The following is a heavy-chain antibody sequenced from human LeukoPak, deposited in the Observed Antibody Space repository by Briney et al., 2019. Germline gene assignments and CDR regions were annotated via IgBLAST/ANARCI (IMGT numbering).Heavy chain of an antibody. Sequence: GGSLRLSCAASGFTFSSNAMSWVRQAPGKGLEWVSAISDSGVRTYYAGSVKGRFTISRDNSKNTLYLQMNSLRAEDTAVYYCAKGTGDEGYYFDYWGQGTLVTVSS. CDR2: ISDSGVRT. V-gene: IGHV3-23*01. CDR1: GFTFSSNA. J-gene: IGHJ4*02. D-gene: IGHD7-27*01. CDR3: AKGTGDEGYYFDY.